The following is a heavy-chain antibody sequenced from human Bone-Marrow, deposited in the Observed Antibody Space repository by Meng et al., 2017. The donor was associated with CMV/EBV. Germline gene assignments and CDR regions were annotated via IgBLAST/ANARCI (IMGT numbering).Heavy chain of an antibody. J-gene: IGHJ5*02. V-gene: IGHV1-69*10. CDR2: IIPILGIA. Sequence: SVKVSCKASGGSFSSYTINWVRQAPGQGLEWMGGIIPILGIAKYAQKFHGRVTITADKSTTTGYMEVRGLRSEDTAVYYCARQVGATTAGWFDPWGQGTLVTVSS. CDR1: GGSFSSYT. CDR3: ARQVGATTAGWFDP. D-gene: IGHD1-26*01.